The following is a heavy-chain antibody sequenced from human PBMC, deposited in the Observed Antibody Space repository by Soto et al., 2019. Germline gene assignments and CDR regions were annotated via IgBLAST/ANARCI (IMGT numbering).Heavy chain of an antibody. CDR1: GFTFRSYG. J-gene: IGHJ5*02. D-gene: IGHD3-3*01. CDR2: IKSDGRNT. V-gene: IGHV3-30*18. Sequence: QVKLVESGGGVVQSGRSRRLSCAASGFTFRSYGMHWVRQSPGKGLEWVAVIKSDGRNTDYADSVKGRFFISRDNTRNRLYAQINSLRADDTAVYYCAKPRARLEWPPFDAWGQGTLGTVSS. CDR3: AKPRARLEWPPFDA.